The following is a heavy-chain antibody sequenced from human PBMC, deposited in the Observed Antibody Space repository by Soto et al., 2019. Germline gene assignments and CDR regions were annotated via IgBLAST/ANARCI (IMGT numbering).Heavy chain of an antibody. CDR3: ARSTMRYYDSSGPGGAFYI. Sequence: SVKVSCKASGCTFSSYAISWVRQAPGQGFEWMGGIIPIFGTANYAQKFQGRVTITADESTSTAYMELSSLRSEDTAVYYCARSTMRYYDSSGPGGAFYIWCHRTTVTVS. V-gene: IGHV1-69*13. D-gene: IGHD3-22*01. J-gene: IGHJ3*02. CDR1: GCTFSSYA. CDR2: IIPIFGTA.